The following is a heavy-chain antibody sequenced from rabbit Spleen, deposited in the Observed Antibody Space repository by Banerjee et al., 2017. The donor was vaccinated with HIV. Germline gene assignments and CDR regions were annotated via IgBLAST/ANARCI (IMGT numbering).Heavy chain of an antibody. V-gene: IGHV1S45*01. CDR2: IYTSSGST. Sequence: QEQLVESGGGLVQPEGSLTLTCKASGFDLSSYYYMCWVRQAPGKGLEWIGCIYTSSGSTYYASWAKGRFTISKTSSTTVTLQMTSLTVADTATYFCARNPYTGTNNLWGPWTLVTVS. J-gene: IGHJ4*01. CDR3: ARNPYTGTNNL. CDR1: GFDLSSYYY. D-gene: IGHD7-1*01.